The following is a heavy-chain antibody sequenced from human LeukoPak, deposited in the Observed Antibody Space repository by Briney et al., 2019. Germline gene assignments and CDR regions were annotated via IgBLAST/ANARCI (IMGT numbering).Heavy chain of an antibody. J-gene: IGHJ4*02. CDR2: ISAYNGNT. CDR1: GYTFTSYG. CDR3: ARVWSGLGELSLSDY. Sequence: GASVKVSCKASGYTFTSYGISWVRQAPGQGLEWMGWISAYNGNTNYAQKLQGRVTMTTGTSTSTAYMELRSLRSDDTAVYYCARVWSGLGELSLSDYWGQGTLVTVSS. D-gene: IGHD3-16*02. V-gene: IGHV1-18*01.